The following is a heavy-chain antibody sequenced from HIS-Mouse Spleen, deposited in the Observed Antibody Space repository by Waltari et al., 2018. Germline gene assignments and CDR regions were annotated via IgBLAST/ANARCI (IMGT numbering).Heavy chain of an antibody. J-gene: IGHJ4*02. CDR1: GFTVSSTY. V-gene: IGHV3-66*01. Sequence: EVQLVESGGGLVQPGGSLRLSWAASGFTVSSTYMRWVRQAPGKGLEWVSVIYSGGSTYYADSVKGRFTISRDNSKNTLYLQMNSLRAEDTAVYYCARDRGGSSWLYYFDYWGQGTLVTDSS. CDR3: ARDRGGSSWLYYFDY. D-gene: IGHD6-13*01. CDR2: IYSGGST.